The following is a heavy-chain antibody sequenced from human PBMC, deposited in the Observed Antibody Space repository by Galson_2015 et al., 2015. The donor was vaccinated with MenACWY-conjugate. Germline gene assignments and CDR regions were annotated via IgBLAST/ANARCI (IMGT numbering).Heavy chain of an antibody. V-gene: IGHV1-58*01. Sequence: SVKVSCKASGFTFTSSAVQWVRQARGQRLEWIGWIVVGSGNTNYAQKFQERVTITRDMSTSTAYMELRSLRSDDTAVYYCARDWVAAAESTIFDTWGQGTMVTVSS. J-gene: IGHJ3*02. CDR2: IVVGSGNT. CDR1: GFTFTSSA. D-gene: IGHD6-13*01. CDR3: ARDWVAAAESTIFDT.